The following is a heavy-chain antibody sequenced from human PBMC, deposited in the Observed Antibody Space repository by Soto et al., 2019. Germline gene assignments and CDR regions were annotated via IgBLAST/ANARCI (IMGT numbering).Heavy chain of an antibody. CDR1: GYTFTSYD. Sequence: ASVKVSCKASGYTFTSYDINWVRQATGQGLEWMGWMNPNSGNTGYAQKFQGRVTMTRNTSISTAYMELSSLRSEDTAVYYCARGLDSNYGYYYYYYYMDVWGKGTTVTVS. CDR3: ARGLDSNYGYYYYYYYMDV. V-gene: IGHV1-8*01. CDR2: MNPNSGNT. J-gene: IGHJ6*03. D-gene: IGHD4-4*01.